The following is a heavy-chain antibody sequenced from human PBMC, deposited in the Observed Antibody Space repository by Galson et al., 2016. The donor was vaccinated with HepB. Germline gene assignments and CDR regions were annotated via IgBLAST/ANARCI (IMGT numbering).Heavy chain of an antibody. CDR2: ISYDGGNK. V-gene: IGHV3-30*19. Sequence: SLRLSCAASGFTLTGYGMHWVRQAPGKGLEWVAVISYDGGNKYYDDSVKGRFAIARDNYKNTMYLQLNSTRPKDTAGYYCSRDGRCVRGHYAVNGLAVWGHGTTGTVSS. CDR1: GFTLTGYG. J-gene: IGHJ6*02. CDR3: SRDGRCVRGHYAVNGLAV. D-gene: IGHD2-2*01.